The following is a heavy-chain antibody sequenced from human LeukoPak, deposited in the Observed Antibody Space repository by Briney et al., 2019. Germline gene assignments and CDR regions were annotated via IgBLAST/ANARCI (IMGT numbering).Heavy chain of an antibody. CDR2: IQYGGST. CDR3: ARGSYATHRFDP. Sequence: SETLSLTCTVSGCSISSSAYDWGWIRQPPGKGLEWIGSIQYGGSTYYNPSLKSRVTISADTTKNQFSLKLSSVTAADTAVYYCARGSYATHRFDPWGQGTLVTVSS. V-gene: IGHV4-39*07. CDR1: GCSISSSAYD. J-gene: IGHJ5*02. D-gene: IGHD1-26*01.